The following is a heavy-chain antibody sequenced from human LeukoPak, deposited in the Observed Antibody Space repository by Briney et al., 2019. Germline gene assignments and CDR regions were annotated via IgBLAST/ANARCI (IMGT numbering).Heavy chain of an antibody. V-gene: IGHV4-59*01. Sequence: KPSETLSLTCTVSGGSISSYYWSWIRQPPGKGLEWIGYIYYSGSTNYNPSLKSRVTISVDTSKNQFSLKLSSVTAADTAVYYCARDYYDSSGYPFHGAFDIWGQGTMVTVSS. D-gene: IGHD3-22*01. J-gene: IGHJ3*02. CDR1: GGSISSYY. CDR2: IYYSGST. CDR3: ARDYYDSSGYPFHGAFDI.